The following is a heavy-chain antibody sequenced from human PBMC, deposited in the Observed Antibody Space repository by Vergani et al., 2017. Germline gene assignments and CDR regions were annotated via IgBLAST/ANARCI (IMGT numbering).Heavy chain of an antibody. CDR2: IYYSGST. CDR3: ARHLGWFDP. Sequence: QVQLQQWGAGLLKPSETLSLTCAVYGGSFSGYYWSWIRQPPGKGLEWIGSIYYSGSTYYNPSLKSRVTISVDTSKNQFSLKLSSVTAADTAVYYCARHLGWFDPWGQGTLVTVSS. CDR1: GGSFSGYY. V-gene: IGHV4-34*01. J-gene: IGHJ5*02. D-gene: IGHD3-16*01.